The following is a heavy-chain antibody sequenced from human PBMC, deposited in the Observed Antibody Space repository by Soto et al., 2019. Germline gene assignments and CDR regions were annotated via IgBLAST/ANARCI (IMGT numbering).Heavy chain of an antibody. CDR3: AMTPGVITVISAFDH. V-gene: IGHV3-23*01. CDR1: GFTFNKHA. CDR2: IRGSGSST. Sequence: EVELLQSGGGLVQPGGSLRLSCVASGFTFNKHALAWVRQAPGKGLEWVSAIRGSGSSTYDSDSVKGRFTISRDNSNNTLYLQMNSLRAEDTAIYYCAMTPGVITVISAFDHWGQGTPGTVSS. J-gene: IGHJ4*02. D-gene: IGHD3-22*01.